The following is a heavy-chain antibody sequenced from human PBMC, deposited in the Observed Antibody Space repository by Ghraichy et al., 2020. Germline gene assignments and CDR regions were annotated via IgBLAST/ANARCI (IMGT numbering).Heavy chain of an antibody. V-gene: IGHV3-23*01. CDR1: GFSFTSHA. CDR2: IGESGVDK. CDR3: AQSGYSGYDYPS. D-gene: IGHD5-12*01. Sequence: GGSLRLSCAASGFSFTSHAMTWVRQAPGKGLEWVSVIGESGVDKFYADSVKGRFTISRDNFKNTVYLQMNSLRAEDTAVYFCAQSGYSGYDYPSWGQGTLVTVSS. J-gene: IGHJ5*02.